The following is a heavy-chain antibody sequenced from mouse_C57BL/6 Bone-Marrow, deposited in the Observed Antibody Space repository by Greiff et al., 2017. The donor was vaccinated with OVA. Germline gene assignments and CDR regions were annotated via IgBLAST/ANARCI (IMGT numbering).Heavy chain of an antibody. CDR3: ARTRLSYAMDY. D-gene: IGHD1-2*01. CDR2: ISSGSSTI. Sequence: EVQLVESGGGLVKPGGSLKLSCAASGFTFSDYGMHWVRQAPEKGLEWVAYISSGSSTIYYADTVKGRFTISRDNAKNTLFLQMTSLRSEDTAMYYCARTRLSYAMDYWGQGTSVTVSS. J-gene: IGHJ4*01. CDR1: GFTFSDYG. V-gene: IGHV5-17*01.